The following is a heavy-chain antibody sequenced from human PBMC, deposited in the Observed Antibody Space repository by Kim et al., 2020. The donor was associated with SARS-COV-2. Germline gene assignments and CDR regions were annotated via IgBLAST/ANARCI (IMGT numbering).Heavy chain of an antibody. J-gene: IGHJ4*02. V-gene: IGHV4-59*13. CDR3: ARELSGYEYFFDY. CDR1: GDSITRYY. D-gene: IGHD5-12*01. CDR2: MYYSGST. Sequence: SETLSLTCTVPGDSITRYYWSWIRQPPGKGPEWIGNMYYSGSTNYNPSLKSRVTISVDTSKNQFSLKLSSVTDADTAVYYCARELSGYEYFFDYWGQGTLVTVSS.